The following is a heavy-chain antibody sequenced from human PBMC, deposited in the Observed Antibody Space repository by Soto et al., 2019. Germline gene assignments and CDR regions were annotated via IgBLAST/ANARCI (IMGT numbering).Heavy chain of an antibody. J-gene: IGHJ5*02. V-gene: IGHV4-39*07. Sequence: SETLSLTCTVSGGSISSSSYYWGWIRQPPGKGLEWIGSIYYSGSTYYNPSLKSRVTISVDTSKNQFSLKLSSVTAADTAVYYCARVLHWFDPWSQGTLVTVSS. CDR2: IYYSGST. CDR3: ARVLHWFDP. CDR1: GGSISSSSYY.